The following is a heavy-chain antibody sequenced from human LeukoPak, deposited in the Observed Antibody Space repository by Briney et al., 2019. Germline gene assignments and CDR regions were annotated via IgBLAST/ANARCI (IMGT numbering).Heavy chain of an antibody. CDR2: IRYDADNK. CDR3: ARNSYYDVWNGYKSIYYHYYMDV. D-gene: IGHD3-3*01. Sequence: PGGSLRLSCAASGFTFSNYAMHWFRQAPGKGLEWVAFIRYDADNKYYADSVQGRFTISRDNSKDTLYLQMNSLRGEDTAVYYCARNSYYDVWNGYKSIYYHYYMDVWGRGTTVTVSS. J-gene: IGHJ6*03. CDR1: GFTFSNYA. V-gene: IGHV3-30*02.